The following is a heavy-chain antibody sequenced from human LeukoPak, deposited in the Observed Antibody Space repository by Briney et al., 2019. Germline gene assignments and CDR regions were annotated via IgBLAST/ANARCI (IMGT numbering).Heavy chain of an antibody. CDR3: ARETELWFGSNWFDP. D-gene: IGHD3-10*01. V-gene: IGHV4-59*01. Sequence: SETLSLTCTVSGGSISSYYWSWIRQPPGKGLEWIGYIYYSGSTNYNPSLKSRVTISVDTSKNQFSLKLSSVTAADTAVYHCARETELWFGSNWFDPWGQGTLVTVSS. CDR1: GGSISSYY. J-gene: IGHJ5*02. CDR2: IYYSGST.